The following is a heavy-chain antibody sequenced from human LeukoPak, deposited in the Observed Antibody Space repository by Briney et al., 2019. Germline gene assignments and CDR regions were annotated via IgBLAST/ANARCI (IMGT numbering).Heavy chain of an antibody. J-gene: IGHJ4*02. CDR3: ARVGQSLGLRYFDN. Sequence: PSETLSLTCAVSGGSISSGGYSWSWIRQPPGKGLEWIGYIYHSGSTYYNPSLKSRVTISVDRSKNQFSLKLSSVTAADTAVYYCARVGQSLGLRYFDNWGQGTLVTVSS. D-gene: IGHD3-10*01. CDR1: GGSISSGGYS. V-gene: IGHV4-30-2*01. CDR2: IYHSGST.